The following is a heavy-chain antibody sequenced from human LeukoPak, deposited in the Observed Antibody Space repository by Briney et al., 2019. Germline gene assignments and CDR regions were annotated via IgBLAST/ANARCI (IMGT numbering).Heavy chain of an antibody. D-gene: IGHD6-19*01. CDR2: ISGSGGAT. CDR3: ANSPYSSGWYYFDY. Sequence: PGGSLRLSCAVSGFTFSSYAMSWVRQAPGKGLEWVSSISGSGGATYYADSVKGRSTISRDNSKHTLYLQMNSLRAEDTAVYYCANSPYSSGWYYFDYWSQGTLVTVSS. J-gene: IGHJ4*02. V-gene: IGHV3-23*01. CDR1: GFTFSSYA.